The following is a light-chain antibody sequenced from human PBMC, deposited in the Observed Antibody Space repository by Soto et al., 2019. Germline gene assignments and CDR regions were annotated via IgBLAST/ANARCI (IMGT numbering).Light chain of an antibody. Sequence: EIVMTQSPATLSVSPGERATLSCWASQSVSSNLAWYQQKPGQAPRLLIYGATTRATGIPARFSGSGSGTAFTLTISSLLSEDFAVYYCQQYNNWPRITFGPGTKVDIK. CDR3: QQYNNWPRIT. V-gene: IGKV3-15*01. J-gene: IGKJ3*01. CDR2: GAT. CDR1: QSVSSN.